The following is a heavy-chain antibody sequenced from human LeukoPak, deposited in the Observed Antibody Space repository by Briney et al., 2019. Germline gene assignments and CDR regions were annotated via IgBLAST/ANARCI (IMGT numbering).Heavy chain of an antibody. CDR1: GGSISSSSYY. D-gene: IGHD5-18*01. CDR3: ARPSGYSYGYGIDY. Sequence: SETLSLTCTVSGGSISSSSYYWGWIRQPPGKGLEWIGSIYYSGSTYYNPSLKSRVTISVDTSKNQFSLKLSSVTAADTAVYYCARPSGYSYGYGIDYRGQGTLVTVSS. J-gene: IGHJ4*02. V-gene: IGHV4-39*01. CDR2: IYYSGST.